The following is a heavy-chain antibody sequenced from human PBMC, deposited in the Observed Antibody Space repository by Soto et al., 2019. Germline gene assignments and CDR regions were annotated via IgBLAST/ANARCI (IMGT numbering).Heavy chain of an antibody. D-gene: IGHD6-6*01. CDR2: IIPIFGTA. Sequence: EASVKVSCKASGGTFSSYAISWVRQAPGQGLEWMGGIIPIFGTANYAQKFQGRVTITADESTSTAYMELSSLRSEDTAVYYCARDSLIAAGDYYYGMDVWGQGTTVTVSS. J-gene: IGHJ6*02. CDR1: GGTFSSYA. CDR3: ARDSLIAAGDYYYGMDV. V-gene: IGHV1-69*13.